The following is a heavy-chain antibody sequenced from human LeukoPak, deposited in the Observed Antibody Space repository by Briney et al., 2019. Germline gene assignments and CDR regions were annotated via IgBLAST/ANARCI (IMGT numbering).Heavy chain of an antibody. Sequence: GGSLRLSCAASGFTFSSSEMNWVRQAPGKGLEWISYIDSGGSTTYYADSVKGRFTVSRDNAKNSLFLQMNSLRAEDTAVYYCATVGRSSRPGYWGQGTLVTVSS. V-gene: IGHV3-48*03. CDR3: ATVGRSSRPGY. D-gene: IGHD6-6*01. J-gene: IGHJ4*02. CDR2: IDSGGSTT. CDR1: GFTFSSSE.